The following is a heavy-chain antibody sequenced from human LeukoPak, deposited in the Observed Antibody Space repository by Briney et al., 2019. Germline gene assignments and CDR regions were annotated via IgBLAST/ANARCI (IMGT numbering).Heavy chain of an antibody. CDR3: ARDYTVTMVRGVILDWFDP. V-gene: IGHV3-20*04. CDR2: INWNGGST. Sequence: GGSLRLSCAASGFTFSNYGMSWVRQAPGKGLEWVSGINWNGGSTGYADSVKGRFTISRDNAKSSLYLQMNSLRAEDTALYYCARDYTVTMVRGVILDWFDPWGQGTLVTVSS. CDR1: GFTFSNYG. J-gene: IGHJ5*02. D-gene: IGHD3-10*01.